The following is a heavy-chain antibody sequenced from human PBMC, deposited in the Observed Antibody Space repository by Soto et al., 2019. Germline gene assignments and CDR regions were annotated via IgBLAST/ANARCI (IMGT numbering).Heavy chain of an antibody. CDR2: IYRSATT. Sequence: SLTCTFSGGSISSGDYYWAWIRQPPGQALEYIGYIYRSATTYFNPSFESRVAISLDTSKSQFSLNVTSVTAADTAVYFCARGRYCLTGRCFPNWFDSWGQGALVTVS. CDR3: ARGRYCLTGRCFPNWFDS. D-gene: IGHD2-15*01. CDR1: GGSISSGDYY. J-gene: IGHJ5*01. V-gene: IGHV4-30-4*01.